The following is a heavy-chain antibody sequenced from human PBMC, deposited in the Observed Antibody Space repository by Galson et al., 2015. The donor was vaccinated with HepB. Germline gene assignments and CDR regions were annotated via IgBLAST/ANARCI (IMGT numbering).Heavy chain of an antibody. CDR3: ARTKSYYDSYAYFFDY. D-gene: IGHD3-22*01. CDR1: GFTVTSSY. CDR2: IYSGYNT. Sequence: SLRLSCAASGFTVTSSYMSWVRQAPEKGLEWVSLIYSGYNTYYADSVKGRFTISRDNSKNTLYLQVNSPRAEDTAVYYCARTKSYYDSYAYFFDYWAQGTLVTVSS. V-gene: IGHV3-53*01. J-gene: IGHJ4*02.